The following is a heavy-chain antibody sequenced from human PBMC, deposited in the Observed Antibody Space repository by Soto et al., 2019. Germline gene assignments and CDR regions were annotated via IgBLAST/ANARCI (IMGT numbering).Heavy chain of an antibody. D-gene: IGHD6-13*01. CDR2: ISYDGSNK. CDR3: AKELTGYSSSWYSGHWFDP. V-gene: IGHV3-30*18. Sequence: GGSMRLSCAASGFTFSSYGMHWVRQAKGKGLEWVAVISYDGSNKYYADSVKGRFTISRDNSKNTLYLQMNSLRAEDTAVYYCAKELTGYSSSWYSGHWFDPWGQGTLVTVSS. J-gene: IGHJ5*02. CDR1: GFTFSSYG.